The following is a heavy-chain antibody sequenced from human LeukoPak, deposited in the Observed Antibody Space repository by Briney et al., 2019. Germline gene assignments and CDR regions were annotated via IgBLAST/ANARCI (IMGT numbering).Heavy chain of an antibody. CDR3: AREIGIAVAGTSVYYYGMDV. CDR1: GFTFRNAW. V-gene: IGHV3-15*01. J-gene: IGHJ6*02. Sequence: GGFLRLSCAASGFTFRNAWMSWIRQAPGKGLEWVGRIKSKTDGGTTDYAAPVKGRFTISRDDSKNTLYLQMNSLKTEDTAVYYCAREIGIAVAGTSVYYYGMDVWGQGTTVTVSS. D-gene: IGHD6-19*01. CDR2: IKSKTDGGTT.